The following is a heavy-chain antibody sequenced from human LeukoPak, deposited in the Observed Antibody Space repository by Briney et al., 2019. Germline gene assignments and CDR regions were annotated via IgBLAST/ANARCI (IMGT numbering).Heavy chain of an antibody. CDR2: IIPIFGTA. CDR3: ARSNGAVYFDY. Sequence: SVKVSCKASGGTFSSYAISWVRQAPGQGLEWMGGIIPIFGTASYAQKFQGRVTITADKSTSTAYMELSSLRSEDTAVYYCARSNGAVYFDYWGQGTLVTVSS. J-gene: IGHJ4*02. D-gene: IGHD3-10*01. CDR1: GGTFSSYA. V-gene: IGHV1-69*06.